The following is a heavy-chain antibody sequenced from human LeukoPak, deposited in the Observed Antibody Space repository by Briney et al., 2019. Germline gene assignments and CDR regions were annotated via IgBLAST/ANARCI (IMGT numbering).Heavy chain of an antibody. CDR3: AHRKNYYDSSVFDN. Sequence: SGPTLVNPTQTLTLTCTLSGFSLNTRGVGVGWIHQPPGRALEWLALIYWDDDRRYSPSLKSRLTITKDTSKNQVALTITNMDPVDTATYFCAHRKNYYDSSVFDNWGQGTLVTVSS. CDR2: IYWDDDR. J-gene: IGHJ4*02. CDR1: GFSLNTRGVG. D-gene: IGHD3-22*01. V-gene: IGHV2-5*02.